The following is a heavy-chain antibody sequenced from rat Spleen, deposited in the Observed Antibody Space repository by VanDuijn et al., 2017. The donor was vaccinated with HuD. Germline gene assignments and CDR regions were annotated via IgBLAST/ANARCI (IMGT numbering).Heavy chain of an antibody. CDR2: IRYDGGNT. Sequence: EVQLVESGGGLVQPGRSLKLSCAASGFTFNNYGMAWVRQTPTKGLEWVASIRYDGGNTYYRDSVKGRFTISRDNAKSSLSLQMDSLRSEDTANYYCARGAYYGYTYWYFDFWGPGTMVTVSS. V-gene: IGHV5-20*01. CDR3: ARGAYYGYTYWYFDF. D-gene: IGHD1-9*01. CDR1: GFTFNNYG. J-gene: IGHJ1*01.